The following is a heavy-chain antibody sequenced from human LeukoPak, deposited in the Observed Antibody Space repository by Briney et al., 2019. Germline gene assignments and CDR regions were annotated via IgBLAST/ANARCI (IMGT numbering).Heavy chain of an antibody. V-gene: IGHV5-51*01. Sequence: GESLKISCRASGYNFSIYYIGWVRQKPGKGLEWLGVIYPGDSEIRYNPSLQGHITISADKSTSTTYLQWDSLTASDTAMYYCARQRGFDSWGQGTLVTVSS. CDR3: ARQRGFDS. CDR1: GYNFSIYY. CDR2: IYPGDSEI. J-gene: IGHJ4*02.